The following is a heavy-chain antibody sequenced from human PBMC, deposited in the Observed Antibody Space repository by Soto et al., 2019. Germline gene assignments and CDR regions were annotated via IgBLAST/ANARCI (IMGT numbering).Heavy chain of an antibody. V-gene: IGHV3-33*01. CDR1: GFTFSSYG. Sequence: QVQLVESGGGVVQPGRSLRLSCAASGFTFSSYGMHWVRQAPGKGLEWVAVIWYDGSNKYYADSVKGRFTISRDNSKNTLYVQMNSLRAEDTAVYYCARESGKYFDYWGQGTLVTVSS. D-gene: IGHD3-10*01. CDR3: ARESGKYFDY. CDR2: IWYDGSNK. J-gene: IGHJ4*02.